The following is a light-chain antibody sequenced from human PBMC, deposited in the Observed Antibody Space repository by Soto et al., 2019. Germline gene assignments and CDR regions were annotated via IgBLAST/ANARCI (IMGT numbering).Light chain of an antibody. CDR3: GTWDSTLSGGV. J-gene: IGLJ3*02. CDR2: DNI. V-gene: IGLV1-51*01. CDR1: TSNIGDNY. Sequence: QSVLTQPRSVSAAPGEKVTISCSGGTSNIGDNYVSWYQQVPGTAPKLLIYDNIKRPSGIPPRFSGSKSGTSATLDITGLQPGDEADYYCGTWDSTLSGGVFGGGTKLTVL.